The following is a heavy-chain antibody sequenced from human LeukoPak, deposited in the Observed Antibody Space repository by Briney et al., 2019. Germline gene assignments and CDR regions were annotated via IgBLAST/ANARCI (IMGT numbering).Heavy chain of an antibody. V-gene: IGHV4-34*01. CDR3: ARFSTYYYGSGSP. D-gene: IGHD3-10*01. Sequence: SETLFLTCTVYGGSFSGYYWSWIRQPPGKGLEWIGEINHTGSTNYNPSLKSRVTISVDTSKNQFSLKLSSVTAADTAVYYCARFSTYYYGSGSPWGQGTLVTVSS. CDR2: INHTGST. J-gene: IGHJ5*02. CDR1: GGSFSGYY.